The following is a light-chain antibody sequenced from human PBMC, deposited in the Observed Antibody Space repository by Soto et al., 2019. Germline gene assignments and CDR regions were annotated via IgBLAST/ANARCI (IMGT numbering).Light chain of an antibody. J-gene: IGKJ4*01. CDR2: GAS. CDR3: QQYNNWPPLT. Sequence: IVMTQSPATLSVSPGERATLSCRASQSVSTNLAWYQQKPGQAPRLLIYGASTRATGIPARFSGSGSGTDFTLTISSLQSEDFAVYYCQQYNNWPPLTFGGGTK. CDR1: QSVSTN. V-gene: IGKV3-15*01.